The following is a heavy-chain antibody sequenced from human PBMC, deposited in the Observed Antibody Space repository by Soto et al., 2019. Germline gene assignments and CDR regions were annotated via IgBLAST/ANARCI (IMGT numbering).Heavy chain of an antibody. V-gene: IGHV3-30*18. J-gene: IGHJ4*02. Sequence: GGSLRLSCAASGFTFSSYGMHWVRQAPGKGLEWVAVISYDGSNKYYADSVKGRFTISRDNSKNTLYLQMNSLRAEDTAVYYCAKNYDSSGYPNFDYWGQGTLVTVSS. D-gene: IGHD3-22*01. CDR2: ISYDGSNK. CDR3: AKNYDSSGYPNFDY. CDR1: GFTFSSYG.